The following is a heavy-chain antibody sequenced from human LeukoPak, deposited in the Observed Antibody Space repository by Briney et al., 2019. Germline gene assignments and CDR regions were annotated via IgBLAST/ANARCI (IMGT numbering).Heavy chain of an antibody. D-gene: IGHD3-22*01. J-gene: IGHJ4*02. Sequence: SETLSLTCTVSGGSISSYYWGWIRQPAGKGLEWIGRIYTSGSTNYNPSLKSRVTMSVDTSKNQFSLKLSSVTAADTAVYYCARDLDSSGYYSSSGFDYWGQGTLVTVSS. V-gene: IGHV4-4*07. CDR2: IYTSGST. CDR3: ARDLDSSGYYSSSGFDY. CDR1: GGSISSYY.